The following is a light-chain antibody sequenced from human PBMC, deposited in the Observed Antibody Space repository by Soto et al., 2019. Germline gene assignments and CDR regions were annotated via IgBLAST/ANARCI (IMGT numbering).Light chain of an antibody. CDR3: QQYNNWPRT. J-gene: IGKJ1*01. Sequence: EIVMTQSPATLSVSPGEGATLSCRASQGLTTKLAWYQQKPGQAPRLLIYGASTRATGIPARFSGSGSGTEFTLTISSLQSEDFAVYYCQQYNNWPRTFGQGTKVDI. CDR2: GAS. CDR1: QGLTTK. V-gene: IGKV3-15*01.